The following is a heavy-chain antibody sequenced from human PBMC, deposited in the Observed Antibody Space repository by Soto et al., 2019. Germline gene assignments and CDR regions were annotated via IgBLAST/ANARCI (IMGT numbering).Heavy chain of an antibody. CDR2: ISSSSSTI. D-gene: IGHD1-26*01. V-gene: IGHV3-48*02. CDR1: GFTFSSYS. CDR3: ARVGYYMDRWNFDY. Sequence: GVLRLSCAASGFTFSSYSMNWVRQAPGKGLEWVSYISSSSSTIYYADSVKGRFTISRDNAKNSLYLQMNSLRDEDTAVYYCARVGYYMDRWNFDYWGQGTLVTVSS. J-gene: IGHJ4*02.